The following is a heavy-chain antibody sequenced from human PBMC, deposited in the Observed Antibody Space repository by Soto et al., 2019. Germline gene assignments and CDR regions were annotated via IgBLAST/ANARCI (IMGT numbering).Heavy chain of an antibody. V-gene: IGHV4-59*01. Sequence: SETLSLTCTVSGGSISSYYWSWIRQPPGKRLEWIGYIYYSGSTNYNPSLKSRVTISVDTSNNQFSLKLSSMTAADTAVYYCGRYYDSSGYYCQFDYWGQGTLVTVSS. J-gene: IGHJ4*02. CDR2: IYYSGST. D-gene: IGHD3-22*01. CDR1: GGSISSYY. CDR3: GRYYDSSGYYCQFDY.